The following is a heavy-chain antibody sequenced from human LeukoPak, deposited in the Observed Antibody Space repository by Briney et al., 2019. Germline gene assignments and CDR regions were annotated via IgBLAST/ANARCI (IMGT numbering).Heavy chain of an antibody. D-gene: IGHD3-22*01. CDR2: ISYDGSNK. Sequence: GGSLRLSCAASGFTFSSYGMHWVRQAPGKGLEWVAVISYDGSNKYYADSVRGRFTISRDSSKNTLYLQMNSLRAEDTAVNYCARDLYYDTGGYRTVGYWGQGTLVTVSS. CDR3: ARDLYYDTGGYRTVGY. V-gene: IGHV3-30*03. CDR1: GFTFSSYG. J-gene: IGHJ4*02.